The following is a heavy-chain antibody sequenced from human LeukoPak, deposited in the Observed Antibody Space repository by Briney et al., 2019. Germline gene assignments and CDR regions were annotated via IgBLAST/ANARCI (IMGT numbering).Heavy chain of an antibody. V-gene: IGHV3-30-3*01. J-gene: IGHJ4*02. CDR3: TTYGDYGEGDY. CDR1: GFTFSSYP. Sequence: GRSLRLSCAASGFTFSSYPMHWVRQAPGKGLEWVAGTSYDGTNEYYAAPVKGRFTISRDDSKNTLYLQMNSLKTEDTAVYYCTTYGDYGEGDYWGQGTLVTVSS. CDR2: TSYDGTNE. D-gene: IGHD4-17*01.